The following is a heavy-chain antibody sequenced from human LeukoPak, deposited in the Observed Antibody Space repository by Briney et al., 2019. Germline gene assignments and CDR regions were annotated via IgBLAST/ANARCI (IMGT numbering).Heavy chain of an antibody. D-gene: IGHD3-10*01. CDR3: AIGLGSGSYYFNYYYYYYMDV. CDR2: ISTSGSS. V-gene: IGHV4-4*07. J-gene: IGHJ6*03. Sequence: KSSETLSLTCTVSCGSISSYYWSWIRQPARNGMGSNGLISTSGSSNYNPPLKTRVPMSVDTSKNQCSCKLSSLSPTDTAGFTCAIGLGSGSYYFNYYYYYYMDVWGKGTTVTISS. CDR1: CGSISSYY.